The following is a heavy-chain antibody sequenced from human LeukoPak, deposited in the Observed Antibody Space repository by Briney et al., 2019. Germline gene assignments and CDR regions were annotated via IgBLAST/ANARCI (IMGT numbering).Heavy chain of an antibody. V-gene: IGHV4-59*01. Sequence: PSETLSLTCTVSGGSISSYYWSWLRQPPGKGLEWIGYISNSGITNYNPSLKSRVTISIDTSKNQFSLRLSSVTAADTAVYYCARGFTLFDPWGQGTLVTVSS. D-gene: IGHD2/OR15-2a*01. CDR2: ISNSGIT. CDR3: ARGFTLFDP. CDR1: GGSISSYY. J-gene: IGHJ5*02.